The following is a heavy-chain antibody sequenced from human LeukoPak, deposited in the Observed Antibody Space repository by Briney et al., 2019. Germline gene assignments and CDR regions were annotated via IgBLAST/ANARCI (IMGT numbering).Heavy chain of an antibody. Sequence: GGALRLSCAAPGFTLSSRAMSWVRQAPGKGLERVSNISNSGYKTSYADPVKGRFTISRDNSKNTLYLQMSSLRAEDTALYYCARHDGSSFIYYVDHWGQGALVTVSS. V-gene: IGHV3-23*01. CDR3: ARHDGSSFIYYVDH. CDR1: GFTLSSRA. J-gene: IGHJ4*02. D-gene: IGHD1-26*01. CDR2: ISNSGYKT.